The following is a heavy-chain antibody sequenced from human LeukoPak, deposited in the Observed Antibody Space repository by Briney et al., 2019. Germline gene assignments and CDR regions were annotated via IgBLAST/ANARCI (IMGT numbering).Heavy chain of an antibody. J-gene: IGHJ4*02. Sequence: SETLSLTCTVSGGSISSGGYYWSWIRQPPGKGLEWIGNIYYDGSTYYNPSLKSRLTISVDTSKNQFSLKLSSVTAADTAVYYCARHLGSSGWYSDAIDYWGQGTLVTVSS. CDR2: IYYDGST. CDR3: ARHLGSSGWYSDAIDY. V-gene: IGHV4-39*01. D-gene: IGHD6-19*01. CDR1: GGSISSGGYY.